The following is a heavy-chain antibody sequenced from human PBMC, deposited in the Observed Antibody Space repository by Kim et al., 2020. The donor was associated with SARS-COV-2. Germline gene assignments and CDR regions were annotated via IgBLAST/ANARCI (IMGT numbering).Heavy chain of an antibody. Sequence: GGSLRLSCAASGFTFDDYAMHWVRQAPGKGLEWVSGISWNSCSIGYADSVKGRFTISRDNAKNSLYLQMNSLRAEDTALYYCAKADTAAAGYYFDYWGQG. J-gene: IGHJ4*02. CDR2: ISWNSCSI. CDR1: GFTFDDYA. V-gene: IGHV3-9*01. D-gene: IGHD6-13*01. CDR3: AKADTAAAGYYFDY.